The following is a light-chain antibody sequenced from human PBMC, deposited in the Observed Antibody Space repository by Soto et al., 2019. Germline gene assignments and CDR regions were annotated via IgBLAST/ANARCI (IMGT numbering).Light chain of an antibody. V-gene: IGKV2-30*01. J-gene: IGKJ2*01. Sequence: DVVMTQSPLSLPVTLGQPASISCRSSHSLVYSDGNAYLNWFQQRPGQSPRRLIDKVSYRDSGGQDRLGGSGSGSDFKLRISRVEAEYVGIYYCMQGTHWPPYTFGRGIEVESK. CDR2: KVS. CDR3: MQGTHWPPYT. CDR1: HSLVYSDGNAY.